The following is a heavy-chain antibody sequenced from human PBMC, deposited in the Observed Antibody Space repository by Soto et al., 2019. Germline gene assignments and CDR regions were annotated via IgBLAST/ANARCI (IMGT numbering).Heavy chain of an antibody. V-gene: IGHV3-66*01. CDR3: ATVQGFGEYMDV. CDR1: GFNVSANY. Sequence: EVQLVESGGGLVQPGGSLRVSCAASGFNVSANYVSWVRQTPGTGLEWVSILYSGGSTHYADSVKGRFLISRDNSKNTLHLQMNALTTGDMGLYFCATVQGFGEYMDVWGTGTKVIVS. J-gene: IGHJ6*03. CDR2: LYSGGST. D-gene: IGHD3-10*01.